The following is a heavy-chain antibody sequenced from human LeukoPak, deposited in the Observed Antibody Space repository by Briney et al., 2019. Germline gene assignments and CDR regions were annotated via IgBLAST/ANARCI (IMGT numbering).Heavy chain of an antibody. Sequence: SVKVSCKASGGTFSSYGISWVRQAPGQGLEWMGGIIPIFGTANYAQKFQGRVTITADESTSTAYMELSSLRSEDTAVYYCARDAGYYDSSGYYYYYGMDVWGQGTTVTVSS. J-gene: IGHJ6*02. D-gene: IGHD3-22*01. CDR3: ARDAGYYDSSGYYYYYGMDV. CDR2: IIPIFGTA. V-gene: IGHV1-69*13. CDR1: GGTFSSYG.